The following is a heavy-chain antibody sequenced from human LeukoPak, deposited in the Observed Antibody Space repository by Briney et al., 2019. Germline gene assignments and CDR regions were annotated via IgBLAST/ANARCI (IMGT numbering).Heavy chain of an antibody. D-gene: IGHD7-27*01. V-gene: IGHV1-2*06. CDR2: INPNSGGT. Sequence: ASLKVSCKASGYTFIDYYIHWVRQAPGQGLGWMGRINPNSGGTDYAQNFQGRVTMTRDTSISTAYMELSRLRSDDTAVYYCARDLPSTSNWELDYWGQGTLVTVSS. CDR3: ARDLPSTSNWELDY. CDR1: GYTFIDYY. J-gene: IGHJ4*02.